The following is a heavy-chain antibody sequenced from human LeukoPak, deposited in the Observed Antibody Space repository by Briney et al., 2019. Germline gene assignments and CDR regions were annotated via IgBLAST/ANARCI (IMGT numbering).Heavy chain of an antibody. CDR1: GGSISSYYW. D-gene: IGHD6-13*01. Sequence: TLSLTCTVSGGSISSYYWSWIRQPPGKALEWLARIDWDDDKYYSTSLKTRLTIPKDTSKNQVVLTMTNMDPVDTATYYCARMPYSSSSSNAFDIWGQGTMVTVSS. J-gene: IGHJ3*02. V-gene: IGHV2-70*11. CDR2: IDWDDDK. CDR3: ARMPYSSSSSNAFDI.